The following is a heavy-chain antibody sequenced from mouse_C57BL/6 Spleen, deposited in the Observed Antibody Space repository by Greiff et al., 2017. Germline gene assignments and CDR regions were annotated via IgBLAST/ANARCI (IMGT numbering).Heavy chain of an antibody. CDR2: ISSGCDYI. J-gene: IGHJ4*01. V-gene: IGHV5-9-1*02. CDR1: GFTFSSYA. Sequence: EVQLQESGEGLVKPGGSLKLSCAASGFTFSSYAMSWVRQTPEKRLEWVAYISSGCDYIYYADTVKGRFTISRDNARNTLYLQMRSLKSEDTAMYYCTRDHWYDAMDYWGQGTSVTVSS. D-gene: IGHD4-1*01. CDR3: TRDHWYDAMDY.